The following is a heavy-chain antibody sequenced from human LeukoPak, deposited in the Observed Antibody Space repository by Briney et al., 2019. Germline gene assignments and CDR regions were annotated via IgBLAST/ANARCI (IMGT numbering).Heavy chain of an antibody. D-gene: IGHD1-26*01. Sequence: SQTLSLTCTVSGGSISSGGYYWSWIRHPPGKGLEGSGYIYHSGSTYYNPSLKIRVTMSVDTSKNQFSLKLSSVTAADTAVYYCPRVLVGATIFDYWGQGTLVTVSS. CDR1: GGSISSGGYY. J-gene: IGHJ4*02. CDR3: PRVLVGATIFDY. V-gene: IGHV4-30-2*01. CDR2: IYHSGST.